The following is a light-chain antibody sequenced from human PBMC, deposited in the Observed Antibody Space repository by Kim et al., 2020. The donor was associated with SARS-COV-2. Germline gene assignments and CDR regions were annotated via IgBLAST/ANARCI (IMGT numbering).Light chain of an antibody. Sequence: KTVTISCIGTRGSIADNYVQWYQQRPGSAPTIVIFEDDQRPSGVPDRFSGSVDSSSNSASLTIYGLQTEDEADYYCQSYDSNTHWVFGGGTQLTVL. CDR3: QSYDSNTHWV. CDR2: EDD. J-gene: IGLJ3*02. V-gene: IGLV6-57*02. CDR1: RGSIADNY.